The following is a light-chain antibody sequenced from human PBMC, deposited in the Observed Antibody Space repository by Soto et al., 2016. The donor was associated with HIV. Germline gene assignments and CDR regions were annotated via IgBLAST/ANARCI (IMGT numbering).Light chain of an antibody. V-gene: IGKV1-9*01. CDR3: QQLNSYPPWT. Sequence: DLQLTQSPSFLSASVGDRVTITCRASQGISSYLAWYQQKPGKAPKLLIYAASTLQSGVPSRFSGSGSGTEFTLTISSLQPEDFATYYCQQLNSYPPWTFGQGTKVANK. J-gene: IGKJ1*01. CDR2: AAS. CDR1: QGISSY.